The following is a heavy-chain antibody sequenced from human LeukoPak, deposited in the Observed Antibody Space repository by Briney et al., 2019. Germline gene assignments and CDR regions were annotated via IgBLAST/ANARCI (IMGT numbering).Heavy chain of an antibody. CDR2: INHSGST. J-gene: IGHJ4*02. CDR3: ARGPPRWGYCSSTSCYTVDY. V-gene: IGHV4-34*01. Sequence: SETLSLTCAVYGGSFSGYYWSWIRQPPGKGLEWIGEINHSGSTNYNPSLKSRVTISVDTSKNQFSLKLSSVTAADTAVYYCARGPPRWGYCSSTSCYTVDYWGQGTLVTVPS. D-gene: IGHD2-2*02. CDR1: GGSFSGYY.